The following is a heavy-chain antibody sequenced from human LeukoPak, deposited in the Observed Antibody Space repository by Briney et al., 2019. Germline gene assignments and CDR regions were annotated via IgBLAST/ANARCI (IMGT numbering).Heavy chain of an antibody. J-gene: IGHJ5*01. V-gene: IGHV4-30-4*01. Sequence: PSETLSLTCTVSGGSISSGDYYWSWIRQPPGKGLEWVGYIYYSGSTYYNPSLKSRVAISVDTSKNQFSLKLSSVTAADTAVYYCARAPSYSSGWFGYWGQGSLVTVSS. D-gene: IGHD6-19*01. CDR1: GGSISSGDYY. CDR3: ARAPSYSSGWFGY. CDR2: IYYSGST.